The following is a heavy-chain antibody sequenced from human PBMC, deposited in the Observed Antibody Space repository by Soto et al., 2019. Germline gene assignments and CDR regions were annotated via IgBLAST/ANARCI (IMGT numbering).Heavy chain of an antibody. CDR2: MNPNSGNT. Sequence: QVQLVQSGAEVKKPGASVKVSCKASGYTFTSYDINWVRQATGQGLEWMGWMNPNSGNTGYAQKFQGRVTMTRNTSISTAYMELSSLRSEDTAVYYCARGGYFDWLLSYYYYYMDVWGKGTTVTVSS. CDR1: GYTFTSYD. V-gene: IGHV1-8*01. D-gene: IGHD3-9*01. J-gene: IGHJ6*03. CDR3: ARGGYFDWLLSYYYYYMDV.